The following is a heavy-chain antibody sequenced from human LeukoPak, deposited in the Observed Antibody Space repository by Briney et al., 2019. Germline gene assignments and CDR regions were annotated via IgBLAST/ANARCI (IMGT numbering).Heavy chain of an antibody. CDR2: ITGSGGSP. Sequence: GGSLRLSCAASGFIFSNYAMGWVRQAPGKGLEWISGITGSGGSPYYADSVKGRFTISRDNSKDTLFLQMMGLRVEDTAVYYCTRRNDFRSGPYWGQGTLVTVAS. D-gene: IGHD3-3*01. CDR3: TRRNDFRSGPY. CDR1: GFIFSNYA. J-gene: IGHJ4*02. V-gene: IGHV3-23*01.